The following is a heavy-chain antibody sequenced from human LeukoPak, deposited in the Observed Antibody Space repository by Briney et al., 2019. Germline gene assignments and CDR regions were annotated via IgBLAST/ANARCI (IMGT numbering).Heavy chain of an antibody. CDR3: ARDGLVAVAGTLGY. D-gene: IGHD6-19*01. Sequence: ASVKVSCKASGYTFTSYGINWVRQAPGQGLEWMGWISAYNGNTNYAQKLQGGVTMTTDTSTSTAYMELRSLRSDDTAVYYCARDGLVAVAGTLGYWGQGTLVTVSS. CDR1: GYTFTSYG. V-gene: IGHV1-18*04. CDR2: ISAYNGNT. J-gene: IGHJ4*02.